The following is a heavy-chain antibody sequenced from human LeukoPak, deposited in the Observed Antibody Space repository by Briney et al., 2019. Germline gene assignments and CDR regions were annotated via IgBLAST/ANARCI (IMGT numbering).Heavy chain of an antibody. CDR2: ISGYNGNI. J-gene: IGHJ3*02. CDR3: ARTDEDAFDI. Sequence: ASVKVSCKASGYIFTSYGISWIRQAPGQGLEWVGWISGYNGNINYTQKFQGRVTMTTDTSTSTAYMELRSLRSDDTAVYYCARTDEDAFDIWGQGTMVTVSS. CDR1: GYIFTSYG. V-gene: IGHV1-18*01.